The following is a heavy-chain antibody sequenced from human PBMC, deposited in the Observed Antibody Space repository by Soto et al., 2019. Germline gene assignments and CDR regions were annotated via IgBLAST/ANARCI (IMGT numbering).Heavy chain of an antibody. CDR1: GFSFSSYA. Sequence: QVRLVESGGGVVQPGRSLRLSCTASGFSFSSYAMYWFRQPPGKGLEWVAVISHDGINKHYADSVKGRVTVSRVNSNHALELQLNSLRGEDTAMYYCARDMYSSDYFVMLFEPWGQGTLVTVSS. J-gene: IGHJ5*02. D-gene: IGHD6-19*01. CDR2: ISHDGINK. V-gene: IGHV3-30-3*01. CDR3: ARDMYSSDYFVMLFEP.